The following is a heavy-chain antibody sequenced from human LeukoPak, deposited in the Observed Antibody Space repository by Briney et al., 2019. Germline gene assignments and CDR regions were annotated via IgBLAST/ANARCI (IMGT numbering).Heavy chain of an antibody. J-gene: IGHJ4*02. CDR1: GYTFTSYD. V-gene: IGHV1-8*01. CDR2: VSPNSGNT. Sequence: VASVKVSCKTSGYTFTSYDINWVRQATGQGLEWMGWVSPNSGNTGYAQNFQGRVTMTRDTSTSTAYMELSSLRSEDTAVYYCARVTYYHILTGSYSGGDFDHWGQGTLVTVSS. CDR3: ARVTYYHILTGSYSGGDFDH. D-gene: IGHD3-9*01.